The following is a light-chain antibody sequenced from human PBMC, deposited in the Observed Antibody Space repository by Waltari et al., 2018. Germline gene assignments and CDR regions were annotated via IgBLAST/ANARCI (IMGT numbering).Light chain of an antibody. Sequence: EIVMTQTPLSLSVTTGQPASISCKSSQSLLHSDGKTYLDWYLQKQGQPPQLLLYEVSNRFSGVPDRFSGSVSGTDFTLKISRVEAEDVGVYYCMQSIQLRTFGQGTKVEI. CDR2: EVS. CDR3: MQSIQLRT. CDR1: QSLLHSDGKTY. V-gene: IGKV2D-29*01. J-gene: IGKJ1*01.